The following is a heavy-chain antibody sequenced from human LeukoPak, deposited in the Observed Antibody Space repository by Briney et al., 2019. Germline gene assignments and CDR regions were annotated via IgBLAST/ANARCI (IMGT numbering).Heavy chain of an antibody. J-gene: IGHJ4*02. Sequence: GGSLRLSCAASGFTFSNYWMSWVRQAPGKGLKWVANIKQDGGEKHYVDSVKGRFTISRDNAKNSLYLQMNSLRADDTAVYYCVRGQGVQWNYWGQGTQVTVSS. V-gene: IGHV3-7*03. D-gene: IGHD1-26*01. CDR1: GFTFSNYW. CDR3: VRGQGVQWNY. CDR2: IKQDGGEK.